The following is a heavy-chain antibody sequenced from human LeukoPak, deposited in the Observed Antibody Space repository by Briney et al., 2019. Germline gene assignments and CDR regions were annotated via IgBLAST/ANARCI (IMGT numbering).Heavy chain of an antibody. V-gene: IGHV3-7*02. CDR1: GFTFSSYW. Sequence: GGPLRLSCTASGFTFSSYWMSWVRQAPGKGLEWVANINQYGSERYYVDSVKGRFTISRDNAKNSLYLQMNSLRAEDTAVYYCGRAMDVWGQGTTVTVSS. CDR2: INQYGSER. CDR3: GRAMDV. J-gene: IGHJ6*02.